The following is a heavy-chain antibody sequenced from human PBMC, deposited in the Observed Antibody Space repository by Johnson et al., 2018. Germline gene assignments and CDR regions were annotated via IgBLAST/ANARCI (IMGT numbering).Heavy chain of an antibody. Sequence: QVQLVQSGAEVKKPGSSVKVSCKASGGTFSSYAISWVRQAPGQGLEWMGGIIPIFGTANYAQKFQGRVTITADESTSTAYMELSSLRSEDTAGYYCAEDWEIAAVGTGGYFHHWGQGTLVTVSS. D-gene: IGHD6-13*01. V-gene: IGHV1-69*01. CDR2: IIPIFGTA. CDR1: GGTFSSYA. CDR3: AEDWEIAAVGTGGYFHH. J-gene: IGHJ1*01.